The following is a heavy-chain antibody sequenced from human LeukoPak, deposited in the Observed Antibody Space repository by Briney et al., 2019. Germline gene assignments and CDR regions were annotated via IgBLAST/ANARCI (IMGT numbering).Heavy chain of an antibody. V-gene: IGHV3-7*01. CDR1: GFTFTNYW. CDR3: ARLREIPVFGVVTKSTSYFDY. Sequence: GGSLRLSCAASGFTFTNYWMSWVRQAPGKGLELVANIKQDRSEKYYVDSVKGRFTISRDNAKNSLYLQVNSLRAEDTAVYYCARLREIPVFGVVTKSTSYFDYWGQGTLVTVSS. D-gene: IGHD3-3*01. CDR2: IKQDRSEK. J-gene: IGHJ4*02.